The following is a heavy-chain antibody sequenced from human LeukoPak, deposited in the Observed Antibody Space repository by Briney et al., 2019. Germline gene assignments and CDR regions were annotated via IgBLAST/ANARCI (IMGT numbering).Heavy chain of an antibody. J-gene: IGHJ4*02. CDR2: IYYNGST. V-gene: IGHV4-31*03. CDR3: ARGSSSSRPNFDY. Sequence: SQTLSLTCTVSGGSISSGGYYWTWIRQHPEKGLEWIGYIYYNGSTYYNPSLKSRITISADTSKNQFSLKVSSVTAADTAVYYCARGSSSSRPNFDYWGQGILVTVSS. CDR1: GGSISSGGYY. D-gene: IGHD6-6*01.